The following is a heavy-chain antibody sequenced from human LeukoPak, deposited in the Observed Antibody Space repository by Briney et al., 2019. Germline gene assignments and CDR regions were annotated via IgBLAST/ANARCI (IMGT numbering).Heavy chain of an antibody. Sequence: GASVKVSCKASGYTFTGNYMHWVRQAPGQGLEWMGWINPNSGGTNYAQKFQGRVTMTRDTSISTAYMELSRLRSDDTAVYYCARGFLYSGSYSFDYWGQGTLVTVSS. D-gene: IGHD1-26*01. CDR2: INPNSGGT. V-gene: IGHV1-2*02. CDR3: ARGFLYSGSYSFDY. CDR1: GYTFTGNY. J-gene: IGHJ4*02.